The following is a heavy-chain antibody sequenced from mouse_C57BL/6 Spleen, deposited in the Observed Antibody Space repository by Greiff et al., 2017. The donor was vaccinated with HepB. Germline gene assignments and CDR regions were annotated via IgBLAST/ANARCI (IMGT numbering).Heavy chain of an antibody. D-gene: IGHD1-1*01. J-gene: IGHJ4*01. CDR1: GYTFTSYG. CDR2: IYPRSGNT. Sequence: QVQLQQSGAELARPGASVKLSCKASGYTFTSYGISWVKQRTGQGLEWIGEIYPRSGNTYYNEKFKGKATLTADKSSSTAYMELRSLTSEDSAVYFCARREGFITTVVARAMDYWGQGTSVTVSS. V-gene: IGHV1-81*01. CDR3: ARREGFITTVVARAMDY.